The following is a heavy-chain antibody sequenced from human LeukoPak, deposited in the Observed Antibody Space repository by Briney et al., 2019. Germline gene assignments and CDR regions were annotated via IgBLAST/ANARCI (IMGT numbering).Heavy chain of an antibody. J-gene: IGHJ4*02. CDR2: ISSSGSIT. Sequence: GGSLRLSCAASGFTFSSSEMNSVRQAPGKGLEWVSYISSSGSITYYADSVKGRFTISRDNAKNSLYLQMNSLRAEDTAVYYCVGEGGLNYGTRWRQGTLVTVSS. V-gene: IGHV3-48*03. CDR1: GFTFSSSE. D-gene: IGHD5-18*01. CDR3: VGEGGLNYGTR.